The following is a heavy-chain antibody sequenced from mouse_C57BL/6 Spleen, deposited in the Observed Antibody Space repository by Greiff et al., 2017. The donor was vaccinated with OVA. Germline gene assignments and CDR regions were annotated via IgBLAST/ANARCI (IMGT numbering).Heavy chain of an antibody. CDR3: ARNRDYDRNYFDY. Sequence: QVQLKESGPGLVASFQCLSITCTVSGFSLTSYAISWVRQPPGTGLEWLGVIWTGGRTNNNSALKSRLSISKDNSKSQVFLKMNSLQTDDTARYYCARNRDYDRNYFDYWGQGTTLTVSS. D-gene: IGHD2-4*01. J-gene: IGHJ2*01. CDR1: GFSLTSYA. V-gene: IGHV2-9-1*01. CDR2: IWTGGRT.